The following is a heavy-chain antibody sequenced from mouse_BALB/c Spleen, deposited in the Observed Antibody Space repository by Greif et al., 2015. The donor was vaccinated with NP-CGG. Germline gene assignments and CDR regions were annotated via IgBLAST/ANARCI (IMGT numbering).Heavy chain of an antibody. D-gene: IGHD1-1*01. CDR3: ARHGSRDWYFDV. V-gene: IGHV5-12-2*01. J-gene: IGHJ1*01. CDR2: ISNGGGST. CDR1: GFTFSSYT. Sequence: EVNLVESGGGLVQPGGSLKLSCAASGFTFSSYTMSWVRQTPEKRLEWVAYISNGGGSTYYPDTVKGRFTISRDNAKNTLYLQMSSLKSEDTAMYYCARHGSRDWYFDVWGAGTTVTVSS.